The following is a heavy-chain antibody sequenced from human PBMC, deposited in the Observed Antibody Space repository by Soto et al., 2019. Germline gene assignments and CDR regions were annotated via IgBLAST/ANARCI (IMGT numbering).Heavy chain of an antibody. V-gene: IGHV1-8*01. Sequence: QVQLVQSGAEVKKPGASVKVSCKASGYTFTSYDIIWVRQVTGQGLEWMGWMNPSTGNTDSAEKFQGRLTMTRNTSISTVYMELSSLTFEDTAVYYCARGRIILAGGFDPWGQGTLVTVSS. D-gene: IGHD6-19*01. CDR2: MNPSTGNT. J-gene: IGHJ5*01. CDR3: ARGRIILAGGFDP. CDR1: GYTFTSYD.